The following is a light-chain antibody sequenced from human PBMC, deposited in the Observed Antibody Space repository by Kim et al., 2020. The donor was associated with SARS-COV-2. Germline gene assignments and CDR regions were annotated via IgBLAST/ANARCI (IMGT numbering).Light chain of an antibody. CDR2: KTS. V-gene: IGKV1-5*03. CDR1: QSISSW. J-gene: IGKJ5*01. CDR3: QQYNNFPIT. Sequence: GDRVTITCRASQSISSWLAWYQEKPGKVPKLLIYKTSIVESGVPSRFSGSGSGTEFTLTISSLQPDDFATYYCQQYNNFPITFGQGTRLEIK.